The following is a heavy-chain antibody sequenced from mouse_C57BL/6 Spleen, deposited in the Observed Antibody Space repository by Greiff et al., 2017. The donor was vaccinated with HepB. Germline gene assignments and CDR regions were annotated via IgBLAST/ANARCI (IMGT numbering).Heavy chain of an antibody. CDR2: IDPSDSYT. Sequence: VQLQQPGAELVMPGASVKLSCKASGYTFTSYWMHWVKQRPGQGLEWIGEIDPSDSYTNYNQKFKGKSTLTVDKSSSTAYMQLSSLTSEDSAVYYCARERLLREYFDDWGQGTTLTVSS. CDR1: GYTFTSYW. V-gene: IGHV1-69*01. J-gene: IGHJ2*01. D-gene: IGHD1-1*01. CDR3: ARERLLREYFDD.